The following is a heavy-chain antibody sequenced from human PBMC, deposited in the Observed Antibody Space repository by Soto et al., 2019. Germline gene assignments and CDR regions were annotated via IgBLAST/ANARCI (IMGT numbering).Heavy chain of an antibody. J-gene: IGHJ2*01. V-gene: IGHV4-30-4*01. D-gene: IGHD3-22*01. Sequence: SETLSLTCTVSGGSISSGDYYWSWIRQPPGKGLEWIGYIYYSGSTYYNPSLKSRVTISVDTSKNQFSLKLSSVTAADTAVYYCARGFRPRRFVTMIVVVIKDYWYFDLWGRGTLVTVSS. CDR2: IYYSGST. CDR1: GGSISSGDYY. CDR3: ARGFRPRRFVTMIVVVIKDYWYFDL.